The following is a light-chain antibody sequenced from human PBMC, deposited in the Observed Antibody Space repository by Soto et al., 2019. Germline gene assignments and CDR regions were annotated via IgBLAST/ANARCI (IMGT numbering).Light chain of an antibody. CDR2: AAS. J-gene: IGKJ1*01. V-gene: IGKV1-27*01. CDR1: QSISTW. Sequence: DIQITQSPSTLSASAGDRVTITCRASQSISTWLAWYQQKPGKVPKLLIYAASTLQSGVPSRFSGSGSGTDFTLTISSLQPEDVATYYCQKYNSAPPWTFGQGTKVDI. CDR3: QKYNSAPPWT.